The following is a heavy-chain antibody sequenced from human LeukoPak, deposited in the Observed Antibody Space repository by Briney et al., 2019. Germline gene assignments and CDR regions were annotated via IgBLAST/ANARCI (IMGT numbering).Heavy chain of an antibody. J-gene: IGHJ4*02. CDR2: FTLSGTT. Sequence: SETLSLTCTVSGGSISGYYWSWIRQPAGKGLEWIGYFTLSGTTSYSSSLKSRVTISRDTSKNQLSLKLTSVTAADTAVYYCARWGESEWAFASRGPGTLVTVSS. D-gene: IGHD2-2*01. V-gene: IGHV4-59*08. CDR1: GGSISGYY. CDR3: ARWGESEWAFAS.